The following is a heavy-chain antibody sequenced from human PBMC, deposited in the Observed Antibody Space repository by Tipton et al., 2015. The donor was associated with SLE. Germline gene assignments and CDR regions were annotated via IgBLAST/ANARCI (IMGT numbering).Heavy chain of an antibody. CDR3: ARPDGGIAAPGAFDI. V-gene: IGHV4-39*07. CDR2: IYYSGST. CDR1: GGSISSGSYY. J-gene: IGHJ3*02. Sequence: TLSLTCTVSGGSISSGSYYWGWIRQPPGKGLEWIGSIYYSGSTYYNPSLKSRVTISVDTSKNQFSLKLSSVTAADTAVYYCARPDGGIAAPGAFDIWGQGTMVTVSS. D-gene: IGHD6-25*01.